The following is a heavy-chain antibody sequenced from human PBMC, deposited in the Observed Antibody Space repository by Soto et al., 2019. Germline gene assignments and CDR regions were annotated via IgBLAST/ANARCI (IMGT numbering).Heavy chain of an antibody. J-gene: IGHJ4*02. Sequence: PSETLSLTCTVSGGSISSYYWSWIRQPPGKGLEWIGYIYCSGSTNYNPSLKSRVTISVDTSKNQSSLKLSSVTAADTAVYYCASGPYYYDSSGYYFDYWGQGTMVTVSS. V-gene: IGHV4-59*01. CDR1: GGSISSYY. CDR3: ASGPYYYDSSGYYFDY. D-gene: IGHD3-22*01. CDR2: IYCSGST.